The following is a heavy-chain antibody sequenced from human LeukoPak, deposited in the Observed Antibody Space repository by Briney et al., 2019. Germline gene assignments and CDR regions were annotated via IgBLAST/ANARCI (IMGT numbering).Heavy chain of an antibody. CDR2: ISGSGGST. J-gene: IGHJ4*02. CDR3: AKVMDYYGSGSSDY. Sequence: GGTLRLSCAASGFTFSSYGMSWVRQAPGKGLEWVSAISGSGGSTYYADPVKGRFTISRDNSKNTLYLQMNSLRAEDTAVYYCAKVMDYYGSGSSDYWGQGTLVTVSS. V-gene: IGHV3-23*01. D-gene: IGHD3-10*01. CDR1: GFTFSSYG.